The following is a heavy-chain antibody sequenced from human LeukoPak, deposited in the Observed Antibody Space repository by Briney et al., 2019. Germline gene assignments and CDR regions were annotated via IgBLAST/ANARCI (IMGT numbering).Heavy chain of an antibody. Sequence: GESLKISCKGSGYSFTSYWIGWVRRMPGKGLEWMGIIYPGDSDTRYGPSFQGQVTISADKSISTAYLQWSSLKASDTAMYYCARVVVPAAYYYYYYGMDVWGQGTTVTVSS. J-gene: IGHJ6*02. CDR3: ARVVVPAAYYYYYYGMDV. CDR1: GYSFTSYW. CDR2: IYPGDSDT. V-gene: IGHV5-51*01. D-gene: IGHD2-2*01.